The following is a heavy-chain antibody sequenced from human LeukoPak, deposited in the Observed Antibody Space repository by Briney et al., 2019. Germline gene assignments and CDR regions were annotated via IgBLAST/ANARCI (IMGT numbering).Heavy chain of an antibody. J-gene: IGHJ6*03. D-gene: IGHD3-10*01. CDR2: INHSGST. V-gene: IGHV4-34*01. CDR3: TKGNYYYYMDV. CDR1: GGSFSGYY. Sequence: PSETLSLTCAVYGGSFSGYYWSWIRQPPGKGLEWIGEINHSGSTNYNPSLKSRVTISVDTSKNQFSLKLSSVTAADTAVYYCTKGNYYYYMDVWGKGTTVTIS.